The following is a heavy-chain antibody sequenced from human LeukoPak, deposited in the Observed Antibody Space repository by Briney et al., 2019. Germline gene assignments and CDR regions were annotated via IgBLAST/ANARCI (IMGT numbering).Heavy chain of an antibody. D-gene: IGHD6-19*01. CDR3: ARDYSSGWYGLGAFDI. Sequence: KPGGSLRLSCAASGFTFSSYSMNWVRQAPGKGLEWVSSISSSSSYIYYAYSVKGQFTISRDNAKNSLYLQMNSLRAENTAVYYCARDYSSGWYGLGAFDIWGQGTMVTVSS. V-gene: IGHV3-21*01. CDR1: GFTFSSYS. J-gene: IGHJ3*02. CDR2: ISSSSSYI.